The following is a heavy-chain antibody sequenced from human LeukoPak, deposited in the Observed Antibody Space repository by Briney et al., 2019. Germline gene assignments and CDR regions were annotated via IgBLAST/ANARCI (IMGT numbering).Heavy chain of an antibody. D-gene: IGHD2-15*01. Sequence: GGSLRLSCVASGFTFSSRDWMTWVRQAPGKGLEWVANIKQDGSEKNYVDSVKGRFTISRDNAQNSLYLQMNSLRAEDTAVYYCARSGAFCSGEDCYSGRTWFDPWGQGTLVTVSS. J-gene: IGHJ5*02. CDR2: IKQDGSEK. CDR3: ARSGAFCSGEDCYSGRTWFDP. V-gene: IGHV3-7*01. CDR1: GFTFSSRDW.